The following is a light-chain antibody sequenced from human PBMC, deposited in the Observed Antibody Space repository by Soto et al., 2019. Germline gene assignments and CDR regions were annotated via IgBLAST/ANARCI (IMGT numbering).Light chain of an antibody. Sequence: QSALTQPASVSGSPGQAITISCTGTSSDVGTYKYVSWYQQHPGKAPKLMIYDVNYRPSGVSTRFSGSKSGNTASLTISGLQSEAEAEYYFSSYAGTITSYVFVTGTKVTVL. CDR1: SSDVGTYKY. CDR2: DVN. V-gene: IGLV2-14*01. J-gene: IGLJ1*01. CDR3: SSYAGTITSYV.